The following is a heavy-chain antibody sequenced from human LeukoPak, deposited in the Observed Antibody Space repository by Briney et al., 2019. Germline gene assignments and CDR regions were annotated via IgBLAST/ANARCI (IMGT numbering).Heavy chain of an antibody. V-gene: IGHV3-30-3*01. CDR3: ARDLKGYSGYSLDY. J-gene: IGHJ4*02. CDR1: GFTFSSYA. CDR2: ISYDGSNK. Sequence: SGGSLRLSCAASGFTFSSYAMHWVRQAPGKGLEWVAFISYDGSNKYYADSVKGQFTISRDNSKNTLYLQMNSLRAEDTSVYYCARDLKGYSGYSLDYWGQGTLVTVSS. D-gene: IGHD5-12*01.